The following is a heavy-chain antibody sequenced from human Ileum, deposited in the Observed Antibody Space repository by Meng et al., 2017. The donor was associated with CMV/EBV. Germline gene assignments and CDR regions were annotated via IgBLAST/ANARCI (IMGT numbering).Heavy chain of an antibody. V-gene: IGHV3-15*01. D-gene: IGHD2-2*02. CDR1: GW. J-gene: IGHJ5*02. CDR3: TREYCSSATTCYRGGHWFDP. CDR2: IKSKVDGGTT. Sequence: GWMSWVRQDPGKGLEWVGRIKSKVDGGTTDYAAPVKGRFTISRDDSKSTLYLQMDSLKTEDTAMYYCTREYCSSATTCYRGGHWFDPWGQGTLVTVSS.